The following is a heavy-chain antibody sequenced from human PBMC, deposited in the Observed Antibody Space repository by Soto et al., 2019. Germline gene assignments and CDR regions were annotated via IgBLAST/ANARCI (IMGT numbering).Heavy chain of an antibody. D-gene: IGHD4-17*01. CDR2: ISASNGNR. Sequence: QGPLVQSGAEVKWPGASVKVSCKASGYPFNKHSISWVRQAPGQGLEWMGWISASNGNRNYAQKFQGRVTLGTDTSTSTAYMELRNLRSDDTAVYYCTRGHGDFAGDFDYWGQGTLVTVSS. CDR1: GYPFNKHS. V-gene: IGHV1-18*04. CDR3: TRGHGDFAGDFDY. J-gene: IGHJ4*02.